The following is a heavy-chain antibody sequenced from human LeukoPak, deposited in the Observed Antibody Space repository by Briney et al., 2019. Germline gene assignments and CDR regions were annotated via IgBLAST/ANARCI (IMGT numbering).Heavy chain of an antibody. Sequence: GGSLRLSCAASGFTFSGSAVHWVRQAPGKGLEWVSSIASSSNIYYADSVKGRFTISRDNAKNSLYLQMNSLRAEDTAVYYCARVWGYYDYWGQGTLVTVSS. D-gene: IGHD3-10*01. CDR3: ARVWGYYDY. J-gene: IGHJ4*02. CDR2: IASSSNI. V-gene: IGHV3-69-1*01. CDR1: GFTFSGSA.